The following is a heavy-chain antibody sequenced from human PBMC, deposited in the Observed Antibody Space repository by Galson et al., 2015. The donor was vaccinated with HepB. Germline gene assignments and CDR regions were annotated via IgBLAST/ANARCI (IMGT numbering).Heavy chain of an antibody. J-gene: IGHJ6*02. CDR1: GFTFSSYW. D-gene: IGHD3-10*01. CDR3: ARKYGSGSYYNIRGMDV. Sequence: SLRLSCAASGFTFSSYWMHWVRQAPGKGLVWVSRINSDGSSTSYADSVKGRFTISRDNAKNTLYLQMNSLRAEDTAVYYCARKYGSGSYYNIRGMDVWGQGTTVTVSS. CDR2: INSDGSST. V-gene: IGHV3-74*01.